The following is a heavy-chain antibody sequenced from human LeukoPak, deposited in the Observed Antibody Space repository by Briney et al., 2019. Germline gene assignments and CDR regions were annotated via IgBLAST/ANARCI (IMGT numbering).Heavy chain of an antibody. CDR1: GFTFSYYE. V-gene: IGHV3-48*03. Sequence: GGSLRLSCAASGFTFSYYEMNWVRQAPGRGLEWVSYISSSDSTIHYADSVKGRFTISRDNAKNSLYLQMNSLRAEDTAVYYCARDKASAVVPAATFDYWGQGTLVTVSS. CDR2: ISSSDSTI. D-gene: IGHD2-2*01. CDR3: ARDKASAVVPAATFDY. J-gene: IGHJ4*02.